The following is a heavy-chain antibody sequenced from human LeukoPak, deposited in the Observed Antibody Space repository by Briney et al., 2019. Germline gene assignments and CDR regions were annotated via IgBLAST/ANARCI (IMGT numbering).Heavy chain of an antibody. D-gene: IGHD2-15*01. CDR1: GGSISSGGYY. J-gene: IGHJ4*02. CDR3: ARVGSCSGGSCYYRLFDY. CDR2: IYYSGST. Sequence: PSQTLSLTCTVSGGSISSGGYYWSWIRQHPGKGLEWIGYIYYSGSTYYNPSLKSRVSISVDTSKNQFSLKLSSVTAADTAVYYCARVGSCSGGSCYYRLFDYWGQGTLVTVSS. V-gene: IGHV4-31*03.